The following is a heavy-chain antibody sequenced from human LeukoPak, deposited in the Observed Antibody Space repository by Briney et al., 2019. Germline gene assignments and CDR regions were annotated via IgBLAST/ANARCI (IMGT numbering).Heavy chain of an antibody. CDR3: AKRGFWDRSGYFDY. CDR2: ISGSGGST. CDR1: XFTFSSYA. D-gene: IGHD3-16*01. J-gene: IGHJ4*02. V-gene: IGHV3-23*01. Sequence: XXSLRLSCAAXXFTFSSYAMSWVRQAPGKGLEWVSAISGSGGSTYYADSVKGRFTISRDNSKNTLYLQMNSLRAEDTAVYYCAKRGFWDRSGYFDYWGQGTLVTVSS.